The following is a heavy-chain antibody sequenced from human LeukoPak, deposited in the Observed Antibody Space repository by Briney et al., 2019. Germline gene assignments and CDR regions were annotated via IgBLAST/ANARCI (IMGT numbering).Heavy chain of an antibody. CDR2: TYYRSKWYY. CDR1: EYSVSSNSAA. CDR3: ARGPQLVDYYYIDV. D-gene: IGHD6-13*01. Sequence: SQTLSLTCAISEYSVSSNSAAWHWIRQSPSRGLEWLGRTYYRSKWYYDYAVSVKSRITINPDTSKNQFSLHLNSVTPDDTAVYYCARGPQLVDYYYIDVWGKGTTVTVSS. J-gene: IGHJ6*03. V-gene: IGHV6-1*01.